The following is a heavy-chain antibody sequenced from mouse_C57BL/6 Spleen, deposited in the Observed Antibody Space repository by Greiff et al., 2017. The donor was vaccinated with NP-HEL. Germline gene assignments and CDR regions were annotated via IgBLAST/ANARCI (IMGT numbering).Heavy chain of an antibody. CDR2: ISYDGSN. CDR3: ARGGQLRLRNYAMDY. CDR1: GYSITSGYY. V-gene: IGHV3-6*01. Sequence: EVHLVESGPGLVKPSQSLSLTCSVTGYSITSGYYWNWIRQFPGNKLEWMGYISYDGSNNYNPSLKNRIPITRDTSKNQFFLKLNSVTTEDTATYYCARGGQLRLRNYAMDYWGQGTSVTVSS. D-gene: IGHD3-2*02. J-gene: IGHJ4*01.